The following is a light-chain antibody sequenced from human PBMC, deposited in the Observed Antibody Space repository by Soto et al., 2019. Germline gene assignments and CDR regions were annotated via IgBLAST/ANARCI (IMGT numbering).Light chain of an antibody. CDR1: TSNIGRNY. J-gene: IGLJ1*01. V-gene: IGLV1-51*01. CDR3: GTWDTSLSRYV. Sequence: QSVLTQPPAVSAAPGQKVTISCSGSTSNIGRNYVSWYQHLPGSVPKLLIYDDNRRPSGIPDRFSGSKSGTSATLDITGLQTGDEADYYCGTWDTSLSRYVFGAGTKVTVL. CDR2: DDN.